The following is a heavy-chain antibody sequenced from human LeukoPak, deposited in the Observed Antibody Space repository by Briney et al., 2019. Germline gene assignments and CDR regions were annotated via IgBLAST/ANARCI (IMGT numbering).Heavy chain of an antibody. V-gene: IGHV4-34*01. CDR3: ARAWQQLVYGMDV. CDR2: INHSGST. D-gene: IGHD6-13*01. CDR1: GGSFSGYY. Sequence: PSETLSLTCAVYGGSFSGYYWRWIRPPPGKGLEWIGEINHSGSTNYNPSFKSQVTISVDTSKNQFSLKLSSVTAADTAVYYCARAWQQLVYGMDVWGQGTTVTVSS. J-gene: IGHJ6*02.